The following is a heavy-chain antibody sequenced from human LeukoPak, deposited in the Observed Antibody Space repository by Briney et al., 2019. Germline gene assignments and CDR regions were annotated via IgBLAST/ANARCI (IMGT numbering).Heavy chain of an antibody. CDR1: GGSISSGSYH. V-gene: IGHV4-61*02. D-gene: IGHD6-13*01. J-gene: IGHJ6*02. Sequence: SQTLSLTCTVSGGSISSGSYHWSWIRQPAGKGLEWIGRIYTSGSTNYNPSLKSRVTISVDTSKNQFSLKLSSVTAADTAVYYCARDRSSWYEEYYYGMDVWGQGTTVTVSS. CDR3: ARDRSSWYEEYYYGMDV. CDR2: IYTSGST.